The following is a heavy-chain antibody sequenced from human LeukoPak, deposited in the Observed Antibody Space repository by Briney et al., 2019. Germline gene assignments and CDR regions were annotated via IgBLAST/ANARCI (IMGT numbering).Heavy chain of an antibody. V-gene: IGHV4-30-4*08. CDR3: ASFYQAYYFDY. D-gene: IGHD2-21*01. J-gene: IGHJ4*02. CDR1: GGSISSDSYY. CDR2: IYYSGST. Sequence: PSETLSLTCTVSGGSISSDSYYWSWIRQHPGKGLEWIGYIYYSGSTYYNPSLKSRVTISVDTSKNQFSLKLSSVTAADTAVYYCASFYQAYYFDYWGQGTLVTVSS.